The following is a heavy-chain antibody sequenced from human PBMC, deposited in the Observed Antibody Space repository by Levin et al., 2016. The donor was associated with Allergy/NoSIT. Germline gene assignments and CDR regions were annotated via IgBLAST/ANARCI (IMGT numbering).Heavy chain of an antibody. D-gene: IGHD4-17*01. Sequence: RQAPGKGLEWIGYIYYSGSTYYNPSLKSRVTISVDTSKNQFSLKLSSVTAADTAVYYCARFNTYYGDYDSVDYWGQGTLVTVSS. CDR2: IYYSGST. CDR3: ARFNTYYGDYDSVDY. V-gene: IGHV4-31*02. J-gene: IGHJ4*02.